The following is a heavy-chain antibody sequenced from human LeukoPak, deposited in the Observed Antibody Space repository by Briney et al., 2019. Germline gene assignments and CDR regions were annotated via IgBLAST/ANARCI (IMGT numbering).Heavy chain of an antibody. CDR3: ARDNVHGYCSGGSCYSRAFDI. CDR1: GGSISSGGYY. J-gene: IGHJ3*02. CDR2: IYSGGST. V-gene: IGHV3-66*01. Sequence: ETLSLTCTVSGGSISSGGYYWSWIRQHPGKGLEWVSVIYSGGSTYYADSVKGRFTISRDNSKNTLYLQMNSLRAEDTAVYYCARDNVHGYCSGGSCYSRAFDIWGQGTMVTVSS. D-gene: IGHD2-15*01.